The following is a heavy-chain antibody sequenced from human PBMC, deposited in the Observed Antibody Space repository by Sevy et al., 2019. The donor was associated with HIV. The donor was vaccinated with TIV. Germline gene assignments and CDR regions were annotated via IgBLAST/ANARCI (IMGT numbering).Heavy chain of an antibody. Sequence: ASVKVSCKTSGGTLSRYAISWVRQAPGQGLEWMGGIVPVFVTPNYAQKFQGRVNITADESTNTAYMELTSLRSEGTAVYYCARGTSGYDFGDYYYYMDVWGKGTTVTVSS. CDR3: ARGTSGYDFGDYYYYMDV. CDR2: IVPVFVTP. CDR1: GGTLSRYA. J-gene: IGHJ6*03. D-gene: IGHD5-12*01. V-gene: IGHV1-69*13.